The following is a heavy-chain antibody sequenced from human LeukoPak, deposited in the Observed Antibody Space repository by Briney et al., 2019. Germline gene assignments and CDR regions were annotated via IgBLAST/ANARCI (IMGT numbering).Heavy chain of an antibody. J-gene: IGHJ4*02. Sequence: PGGSLRLSCAASGFTFSNYAMHWVRQAPGKGLEWVAVISYNGSSKYYADSVKGRFTISRDNSKNTVYLQVNSLRAEDSAVYYCASGYCTNDVCYTGGFDYWGQGTLVTVSS. V-gene: IGHV3-30-3*01. CDR1: GFTFSNYA. D-gene: IGHD2-8*01. CDR2: ISYNGSSK. CDR3: ASGYCTNDVCYTGGFDY.